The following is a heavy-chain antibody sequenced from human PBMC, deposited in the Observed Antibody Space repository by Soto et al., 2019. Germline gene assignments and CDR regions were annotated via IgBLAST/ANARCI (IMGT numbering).Heavy chain of an antibody. J-gene: IGHJ6*02. CDR1: GFTFSSYG. D-gene: IGHD2-21*02. V-gene: IGHV3-30*18. Sequence: QVQLVESGGGVVQPGRSLRLSCAASGFTFSSYGMHWVRQAPGKGLEWVAVISYDGSNKYYADSVKGRFTISRDNSKNTLYLQMNGLRAEDTAVYYCAKDLVGSGYCGGDCSHYGMDVWGQGTTVTVSS. CDR3: AKDLVGSGYCGGDCSHYGMDV. CDR2: ISYDGSNK.